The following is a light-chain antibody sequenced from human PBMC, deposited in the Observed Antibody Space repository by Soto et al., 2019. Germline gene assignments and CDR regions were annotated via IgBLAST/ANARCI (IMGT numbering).Light chain of an antibody. V-gene: IGKV3-15*01. CDR2: GVS. CDR3: QQYSERWT. CDR1: KSVNSN. Sequence: EVVMTQSPATLSVSPGERVTLSCRASKSVNSNLAWYQQKPGQTPRLLISGVSTRATGIPARFSGSGSGTEFTITISSLQYDDFAVYFCQQYSERWTFGQGTKVEIK. J-gene: IGKJ1*01.